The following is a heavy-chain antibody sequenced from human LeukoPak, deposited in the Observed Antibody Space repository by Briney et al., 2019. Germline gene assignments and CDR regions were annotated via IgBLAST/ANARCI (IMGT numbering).Heavy chain of an antibody. D-gene: IGHD4-17*01. Sequence: ASVKVSCKASGYTFTGYDINRVRQATGQGLEWMGWMNPNSGNTGYAQKFQGRVTMTRNTSISTAYMELSSLRSEDTAVYYCARASDGDGDYDYWGQGTLVTVSS. CDR2: MNPNSGNT. CDR1: GYTFTGYD. V-gene: IGHV1-8*01. CDR3: ARASDGDGDYDY. J-gene: IGHJ4*02.